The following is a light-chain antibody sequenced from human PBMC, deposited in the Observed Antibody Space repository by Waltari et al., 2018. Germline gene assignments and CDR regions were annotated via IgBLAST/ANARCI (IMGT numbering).Light chain of an antibody. V-gene: IGKV3-11*01. CDR1: QSVSGY. CDR3: QQRSSWPGT. J-gene: IGKJ5*01. Sequence: EIVLTQSPATLSLSPGERATLSCRASQSVSGYLAWYQQKPGQAPRLLIYDSSYRATGIAVRFSARRSETDFTLTISSLEPEDFAVYYCQQRSSWPGTFGQGTRLEIK. CDR2: DSS.